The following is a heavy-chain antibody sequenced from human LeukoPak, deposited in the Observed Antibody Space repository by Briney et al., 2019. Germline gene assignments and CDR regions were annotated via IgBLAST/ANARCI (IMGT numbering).Heavy chain of an antibody. D-gene: IGHD2-2*01. Sequence: PGGSLRLSCAASGFPFSSYAMHWVRQAPGKGLEYVSAISSNGGSTSYANSVKGRFTISRDNSKNTLYLQVGSLRAEDMAVYYCARSSIVVVSILDYWGQGTLVTVSS. CDR3: ARSSIVVVSILDY. J-gene: IGHJ4*02. V-gene: IGHV3-64*01. CDR1: GFPFSSYA. CDR2: ISSNGGST.